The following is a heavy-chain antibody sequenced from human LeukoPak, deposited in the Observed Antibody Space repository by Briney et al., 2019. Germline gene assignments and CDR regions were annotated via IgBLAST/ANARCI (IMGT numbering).Heavy chain of an antibody. CDR1: GFTVSSNY. CDR2: IYSGGST. D-gene: IGHD3-16*01. J-gene: IGHJ6*02. V-gene: IGHV3-66*01. CDR3: AKNVRGTYYHGMDV. Sequence: PGGSLRLSCAASGFTVSSNYMSWVRQAPGKGLEWVSVIYSGGSTYYADSVKGRFTISRDNSKSTLYLQMNSLRAEDTAVYFCAKNVRGTYYHGMDVWGQGTTVTVSS.